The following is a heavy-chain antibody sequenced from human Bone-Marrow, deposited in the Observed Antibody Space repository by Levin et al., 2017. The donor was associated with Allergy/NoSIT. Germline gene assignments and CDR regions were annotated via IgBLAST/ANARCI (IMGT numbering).Heavy chain of an antibody. CDR3: ARLMRGGSSGWEGTFDF. D-gene: IGHD6-19*01. Sequence: SQTLSLTCTVSGASIPSYYWSWIRQPPGKGLEWIGYIYHSGSTNYNPSLKSRVTISVDPSKNHFSLKLSSMTAADTAVYYCARLMRGGSSGWEGTFDFWGQGTLVSVSS. CDR2: IYHSGST. V-gene: IGHV4-59*01. CDR1: GASIPSYY. J-gene: IGHJ4*02.